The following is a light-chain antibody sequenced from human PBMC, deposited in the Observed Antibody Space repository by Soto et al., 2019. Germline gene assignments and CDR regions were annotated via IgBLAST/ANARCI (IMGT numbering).Light chain of an antibody. CDR2: EVS. J-gene: IGLJ3*02. Sequence: QSALTQPASVSGSPDQSITIPCTGTSSDVGGYNYVSWYQQHPGKAPKLMIYEVSNRPSGVSNRFSGSKSGNTASLTISGLQAEDEADYYCSSYTSSSTRVFGGGTKLTVL. CDR1: SSDVGGYNY. CDR3: SSYTSSSTRV. V-gene: IGLV2-14*01.